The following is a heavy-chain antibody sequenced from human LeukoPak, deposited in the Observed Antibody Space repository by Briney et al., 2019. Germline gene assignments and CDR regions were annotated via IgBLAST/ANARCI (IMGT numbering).Heavy chain of an antibody. CDR2: IGSSGSTI. J-gene: IGHJ6*03. V-gene: IGHV3-48*03. CDR1: GFTFSSYE. Sequence: AGGSLRLSCAASGFTFSSYEMNWVRQAPGKGLEWVSYIGSSGSTIYYADSVKGRFTISRDSAKNSLYLQMNSLRAEDTAVYYCAREAYYYYMDVWGKGTTVTISS. CDR3: AREAYYYYMDV.